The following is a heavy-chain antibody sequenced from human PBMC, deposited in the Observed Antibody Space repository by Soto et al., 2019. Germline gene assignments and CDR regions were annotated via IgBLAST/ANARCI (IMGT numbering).Heavy chain of an antibody. CDR2: IIPIFGTA. D-gene: IGHD3-3*01. CDR3: ASPVLRFLGWSQTEAYYGMDV. CDR1: GGTFSSYA. V-gene: IGHV1-69*13. J-gene: IGHJ6*02. Sequence: ASVKVSCKASGGTFSSYAISWVRQAPGQGLEWMGGIIPIFGTANYAQKFQGRVTITADESTSTAYMELSSLRSEDTAVYYCASPVLRFLGWSQTEAYYGMDVWGQGTTVTVSS.